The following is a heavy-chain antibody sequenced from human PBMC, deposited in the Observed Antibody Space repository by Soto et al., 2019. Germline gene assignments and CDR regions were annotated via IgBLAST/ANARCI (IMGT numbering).Heavy chain of an antibody. D-gene: IGHD6-13*01. CDR3: ARDFEVRQKLEYFGMDV. J-gene: IGHJ6*02. V-gene: IGHV3-21*01. CDR2: ISTSSSYI. CDR1: GFTFSSYT. Sequence: GGSLRLSCAASGFTFSSYTMNWVRQAPGKGLEWVSCISTSSSYIYYADSVRGRFTISRDNAKKSLHLEMNSLRDEDTDVYYCARDFEVRQKLEYFGMDVWGQGNTVTVSS.